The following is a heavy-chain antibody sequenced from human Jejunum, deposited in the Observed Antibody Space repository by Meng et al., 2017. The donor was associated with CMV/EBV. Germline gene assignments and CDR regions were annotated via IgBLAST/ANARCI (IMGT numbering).Heavy chain of an antibody. CDR1: GVSYSSYV. V-gene: IGHV1-69*06. CDR2: INPIANTP. CDR3: AINPWGFPVDV. Sequence: CKASGVSYSSYVINWVRQDPGQGLAWKGGINPIANTPKYAQEFQDRVTITADKFTSTAYMELSSLRSEDTAVYYCAINPWGFPVDVWGQGTLVTVSS. D-gene: IGHD7-27*01. J-gene: IGHJ3*01.